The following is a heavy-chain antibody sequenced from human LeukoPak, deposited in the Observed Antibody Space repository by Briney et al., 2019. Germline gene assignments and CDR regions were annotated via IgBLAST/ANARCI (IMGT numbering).Heavy chain of an antibody. CDR2: ISWNSGSI. Sequence: QPGRSLRLSCAASGFTFDDYAMHWVRQAPGKGLEWVSGISWNSGSIGYADSVKGRFTISRDNAKNSLYLQMNSLRAEDTALYYCAKDIKPHDYYGSGSYPDYWGQGTLVTVSS. CDR1: GFTFDDYA. V-gene: IGHV3-9*01. D-gene: IGHD3-10*01. J-gene: IGHJ4*02. CDR3: AKDIKPHDYYGSGSYPDY.